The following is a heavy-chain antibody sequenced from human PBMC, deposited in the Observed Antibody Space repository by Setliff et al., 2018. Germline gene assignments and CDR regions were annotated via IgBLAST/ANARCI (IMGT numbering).Heavy chain of an antibody. J-gene: IGHJ4*02. CDR2: IYYSGST. V-gene: IGHV4-61*01. CDR3: ARSFSRREKFLLDY. Sequence: PSETLSLTCTVSGGSVSSGSYSWSWIRQPPGKGLEWIGYIYYSGSTNYNPSLKSRVTISVDTSKNQFSLKLSSVTAAATAVYYCARSFSRREKFLLDYWGQGALVTVSS. CDR1: GGSVSSGSYS.